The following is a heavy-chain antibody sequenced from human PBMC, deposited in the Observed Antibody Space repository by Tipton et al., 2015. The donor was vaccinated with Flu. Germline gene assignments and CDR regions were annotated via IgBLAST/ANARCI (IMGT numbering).Heavy chain of an antibody. CDR2: ISDSGRT. CDR1: GGSISSYF. Sequence: TLSLTCSVSGGSISSYFWRWIRQAPGKGLEWIGYISDSGRTKYNPSLESRVTISIDTSKRQFSLKLNSVTVADTAVYYCVGRGLLTTLVYWGQGSLVTVSS. D-gene: IGHD1-1*01. V-gene: IGHV4-59*08. CDR3: VGRGLLTTLVY. J-gene: IGHJ4*02.